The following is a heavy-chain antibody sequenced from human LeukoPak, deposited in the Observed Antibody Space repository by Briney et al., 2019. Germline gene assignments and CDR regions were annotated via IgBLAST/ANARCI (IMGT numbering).Heavy chain of an antibody. J-gene: IGHJ4*02. D-gene: IGHD2-2*01. CDR3: ARRYCSTTNCYAFDD. V-gene: IGHV3-21*01. CDR1: GFTFSTYS. Sequence: NPGGSLRLSCAASGFTFSTYSMNWVRLAPGKGLEWVSSISFSSDYIYYADSVKGRFTISRDNARNSLYLQMHSLRAEDAAVYYCARRYCSTTNCYAFDDWGQGTLVTVSS. CDR2: ISFSSDYI.